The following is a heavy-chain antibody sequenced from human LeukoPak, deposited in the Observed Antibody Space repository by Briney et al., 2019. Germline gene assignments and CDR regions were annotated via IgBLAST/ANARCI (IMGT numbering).Heavy chain of an antibody. V-gene: IGHV4-39*07. Sequence: PSETLSLTCTVSGGSISSSSYYWGWIRQPPGKGLEWIGSIYYSGSTYYNPSLKSRVTISVDTSKNQFSLKLSSVTAADTAVYYCAGNSGYDYYFDYWGQGTLVTVSS. CDR3: AGNSGYDYYFDY. D-gene: IGHD5-12*01. CDR2: IYYSGST. CDR1: GGSISSSSYY. J-gene: IGHJ4*02.